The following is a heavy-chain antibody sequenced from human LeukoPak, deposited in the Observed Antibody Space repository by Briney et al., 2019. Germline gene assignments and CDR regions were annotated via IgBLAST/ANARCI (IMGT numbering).Heavy chain of an antibody. CDR3: ARPTGSSFPLYFDY. CDR1: GGSFSGYY. J-gene: IGHJ4*02. D-gene: IGHD6-6*01. CDR2: INHSGST. Sequence: PSETLSLTCAVYGGSFSGYYWSWIRQPPGKGLEWIGEINHSGSTNYNPSLKSRVTISVDTSKNQFSLKLSSVTAADTAVYYCARPTGSSFPLYFDYWGQGTLVTVSS. V-gene: IGHV4-34*01.